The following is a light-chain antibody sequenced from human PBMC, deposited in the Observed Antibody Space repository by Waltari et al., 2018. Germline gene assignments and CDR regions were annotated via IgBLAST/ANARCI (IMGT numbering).Light chain of an antibody. CDR2: TAS. Sequence: DIQMTQYPSSRFASVGDRVTSSCRASHAVGTFLAWFQQKPGKLPKSLIYTASNLQSGVPSRFSGSGSGTDFTLTINGLQPEDFATYYCQQYNSYPYSCGQGTRLEIK. CDR3: QQYNSYPYS. J-gene: IGKJ2*03. CDR1: HAVGTF. V-gene: IGKV1-16*01.